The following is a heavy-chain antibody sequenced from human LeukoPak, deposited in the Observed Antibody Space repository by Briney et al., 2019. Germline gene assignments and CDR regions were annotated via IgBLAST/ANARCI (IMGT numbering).Heavy chain of an antibody. CDR2: ISSRGTST. CDR1: GFIFSDFG. J-gene: IGHJ4*02. CDR3: VRGTDCSATTCYPLSAFDY. Sequence: PGGSLRLSCVASGFIFSDFGMNWVRQLPGKGLEWVAFISSRGTSTFYAESVKGRFTISRDTGKKSLDLQMTSLRVEDTAAYYCVRGTDCSATTCYPLSAFDYWGQGTLVTVSS. D-gene: IGHD2-2*01. V-gene: IGHV3-21*04.